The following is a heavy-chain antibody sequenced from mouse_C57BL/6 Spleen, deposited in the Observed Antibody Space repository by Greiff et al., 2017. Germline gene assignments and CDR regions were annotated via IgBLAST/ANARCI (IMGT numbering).Heavy chain of an antibody. J-gene: IGHJ2*01. CDR3: ARSYGGSSYFDY. CDR1: GYTFTSYW. D-gene: IGHD1-1*01. Sequence: QVQLQQPGAELVKPGASVKMSCKASGYTFTSYWITWVKQRPGQGLEWIGDIYPGSGSTNYNEKFKSKATLTVDTSSSTAYMQLSSLTSEDSAVYYCARSYGGSSYFDYWGQGTTLTVSS. CDR2: IYPGSGST. V-gene: IGHV1-55*01.